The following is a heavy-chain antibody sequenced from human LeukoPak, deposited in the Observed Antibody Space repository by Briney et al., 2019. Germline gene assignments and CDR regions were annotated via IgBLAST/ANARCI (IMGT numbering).Heavy chain of an antibody. J-gene: IGHJ6*03. CDR2: IYSGGST. Sequence: GGSLRLSCAASGFTVSSNHMSWVRQAPGKGLEWVSVIYSGGSTYYADSVKGRFTISRDNSKNTLYLQMNSLRAEDTAVYYCARGGWFGELPLPYYYYYYMDVWGKGTTVTISS. D-gene: IGHD3-10*01. CDR3: ARGGWFGELPLPYYYYYYMDV. CDR1: GFTVSSNH. V-gene: IGHV3-53*01.